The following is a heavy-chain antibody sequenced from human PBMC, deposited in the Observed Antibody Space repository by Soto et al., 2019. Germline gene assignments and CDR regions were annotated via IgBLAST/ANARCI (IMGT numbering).Heavy chain of an antibody. J-gene: IGHJ4*02. D-gene: IGHD2-15*01. Sequence: QVQLVQSGAEVKKPGASVKVSCKASGYTFTSYSISWVRQAPGQGLEWMGWISAYNGNTNYAQKLQGRVTMTTDTSTSTAYMELRSLRSDDTAVYYCARDSYCSGGSCYRGYSDYWGQGTLVTVCS. CDR2: ISAYNGNT. V-gene: IGHV1-18*01. CDR3: ARDSYCSGGSCYRGYSDY. CDR1: GYTFTSYS.